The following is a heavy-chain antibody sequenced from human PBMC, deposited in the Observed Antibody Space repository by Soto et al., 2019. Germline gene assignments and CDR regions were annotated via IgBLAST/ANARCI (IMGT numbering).Heavy chain of an antibody. CDR2: ISAYNGNT. V-gene: IGHV1-18*01. CDR1: GYTFTSYG. CDR3: AREPVIFDY. J-gene: IGHJ4*02. Sequence: QVQLVQSGAEVKKPGASVKVSCKASGYTFTSYGISWVRQAPGQGLEWMGWISAYNGNTKYAQKLQGRVTMTTYTSTGTANMELRSLRYDGTAVYYCAREPVIFDYWGKGTLVTVSS.